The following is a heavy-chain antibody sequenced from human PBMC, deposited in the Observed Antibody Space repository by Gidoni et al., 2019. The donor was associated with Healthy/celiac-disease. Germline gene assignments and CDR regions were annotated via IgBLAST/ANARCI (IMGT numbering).Heavy chain of an antibody. CDR3: ARGAYYDYVWGSYRLNAFDI. CDR1: GYTFTSYG. Sequence: QVQLVQSGAEVKKPGDSVKVSCKASGYTFTSYGISWVRQAPGQGLEWMGWISAYNGNTNYAQKLQGRVTMTTDTSTSTAYMELRSLRSDDTAVYYCARGAYYDYVWGSYRLNAFDIWGQGTMVTVSS. CDR2: ISAYNGNT. J-gene: IGHJ3*02. D-gene: IGHD3-16*02. V-gene: IGHV1-18*01.